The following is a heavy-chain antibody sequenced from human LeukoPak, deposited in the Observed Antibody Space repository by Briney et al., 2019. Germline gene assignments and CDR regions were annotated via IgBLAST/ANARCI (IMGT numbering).Heavy chain of an antibody. CDR3: ARVFYCSGGSCYSGNNWFNP. Sequence: ASVKVSCKSSGYTFTSYGISWVRQALGQGLEWMGWISAYNGNTNYAQKLQGRVTMTTDTSTSTAYMELRSLRSDDTAVYYCARVFYCSGGSCYSGNNWFNPWGQGTLVTVSS. V-gene: IGHV1-18*01. CDR1: GYTFTSYG. J-gene: IGHJ5*02. D-gene: IGHD2-15*01. CDR2: ISAYNGNT.